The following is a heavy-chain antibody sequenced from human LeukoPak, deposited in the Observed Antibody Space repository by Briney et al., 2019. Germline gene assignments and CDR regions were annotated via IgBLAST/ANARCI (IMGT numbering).Heavy chain of an antibody. CDR3: ARAGTLYTVVTRFDY. V-gene: IGHV1-69*05. D-gene: IGHD4-23*01. Sequence: VKVSCKASGGTFSSYAISWVRQAPGQGLDWMGGIIPIFGTANYAQKFQGRVTITTDESTSTAYMELSSLRSEDTAVYYCARAGTLYTVVTRFDYWGQGTLVTVSS. CDR1: GGTFSSYA. J-gene: IGHJ4*02. CDR2: IIPIFGTA.